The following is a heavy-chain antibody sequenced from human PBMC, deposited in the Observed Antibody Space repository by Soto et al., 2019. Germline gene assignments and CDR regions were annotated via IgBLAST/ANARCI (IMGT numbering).Heavy chain of an antibody. J-gene: IGHJ4*02. CDR3: VSQPHWARPFES. Sequence: EVRLVESGGDLVKSGGSLRLSCVGSGFLFRNYDMNWVRQAPGKGLEWLAHISTTGGHVSESDSVKGRFTISRDNTKHTMYLQMNSLRTEDTGVYYCVSQPHWARPFESWGQGTRVNVSS. CDR1: GFLFRNYD. D-gene: IGHD7-27*01. CDR2: ISTTGGHV. V-gene: IGHV3-48*03.